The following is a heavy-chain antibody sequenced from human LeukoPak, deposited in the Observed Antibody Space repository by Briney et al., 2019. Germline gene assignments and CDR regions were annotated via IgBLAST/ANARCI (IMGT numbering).Heavy chain of an antibody. V-gene: IGHV3-23*01. D-gene: IGHD5-18*01. CDR2: VSARGDTT. J-gene: IGHJ4*02. CDR1: GFTFNSYA. CDR3: AKVLGGYNYGSYDY. Sequence: GGSLTLSCAASGFTFNSYAMAWVRQAPGQGLEWVSTVSARGDTTYYVDSVKGRYTISRDNSKSTLSLQMNSLRSEDTGVYYCAKVLGGYNYGSYDYWGQGT.